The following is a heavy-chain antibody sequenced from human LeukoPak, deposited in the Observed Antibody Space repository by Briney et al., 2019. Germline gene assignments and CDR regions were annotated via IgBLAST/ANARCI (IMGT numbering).Heavy chain of an antibody. CDR2: VNPNSGDT. D-gene: IGHD6-6*01. Sequence: ASVKVSCKASGYTFTGYYLHWVRQAPGQGLEWMGCVNPNSGDTNYAQKFQGSVTMTRDTSISTVYMELSRLRSDDTAVYYCARVLSQLGWDYWGQGTLVTVSS. CDR1: GYTFTGYY. J-gene: IGHJ4*02. V-gene: IGHV1-2*02. CDR3: ARVLSQLGWDY.